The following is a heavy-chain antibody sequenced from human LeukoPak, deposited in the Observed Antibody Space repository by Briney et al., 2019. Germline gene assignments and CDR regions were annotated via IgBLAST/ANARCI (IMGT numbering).Heavy chain of an antibody. D-gene: IGHD3-22*01. CDR2: ITPSGATT. CDR3: ARAYSSDFNYGMDV. V-gene: IGHV1-46*01. CDR1: GYSFTSYY. Sequence: ASVKVSCKASGYSFTSYYIHWVRQAPGQGLEWMGIITPSGATTRYAQKFQGRVTMTSDTSTSTVFMDLSSLRSEDTALYHCARAYSSDFNYGMDVWGQGTTVSVS. J-gene: IGHJ6*02.